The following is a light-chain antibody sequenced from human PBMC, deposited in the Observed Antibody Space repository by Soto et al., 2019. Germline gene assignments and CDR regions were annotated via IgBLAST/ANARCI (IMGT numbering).Light chain of an antibody. J-gene: IGKJ4*01. CDR1: QGINTY. Sequence: DIQLTQSPSFLSASVGDRVTITCRASQGINTYLAWYQQKLGKAPKVLIYDASKLHSGVPSRFSGSGSGTEFNLTISSLQPEDFATYFCQQLNTYSSFGGGTKVDIK. V-gene: IGKV1-9*01. CDR3: QQLNTYSS. CDR2: DAS.